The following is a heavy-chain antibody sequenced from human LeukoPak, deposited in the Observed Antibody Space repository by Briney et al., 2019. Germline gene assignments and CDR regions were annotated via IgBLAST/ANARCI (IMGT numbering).Heavy chain of an antibody. V-gene: IGHV3-23*01. J-gene: IGHJ4*02. Sequence: EGSLRLSCAASGFTFSSHAMSWVRQAPGKGLEWVSSIGGSGKNTFYADAVKGRVTISRDNSKDTLYLQMNSLRAEDTAVYYCAKDLETINPTMDWGQGTLVTVSS. D-gene: IGHD3-10*01. CDR2: IGGSGKNT. CDR1: GFTFSSHA. CDR3: AKDLETINPTMD.